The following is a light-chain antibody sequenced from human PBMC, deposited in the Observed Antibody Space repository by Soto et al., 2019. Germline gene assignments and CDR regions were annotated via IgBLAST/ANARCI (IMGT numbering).Light chain of an antibody. CDR3: QQYKHWHPLT. CDR1: QSVNSN. CDR2: GAS. Sequence: EIAMKQSPVTLSESPGERVTLSCRASQSVNSNVAWYQQRPGQATGVLIYGASNRASGIPDRFSGSGSGTDFSLTISSLQPDDFAFSYCQQYKHWHPLTFGRVTRVDIK. J-gene: IGKJ4*01. V-gene: IGKV3D-15*01.